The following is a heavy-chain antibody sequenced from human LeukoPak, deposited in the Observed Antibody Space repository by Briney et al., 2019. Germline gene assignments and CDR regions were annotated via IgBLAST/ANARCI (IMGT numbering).Heavy chain of an antibody. V-gene: IGHV4-59*01. CDR3: ARGLGSYPYYFDY. CDR2: ISYSGST. D-gene: IGHD1-26*01. J-gene: IGHJ4*02. Sequence: SEILSLTCTVSGGSISSYYWSWLRLPPGKGPEWIGSISYSGSTNYNPSLKSRVTISIDTSKNHFSLKVTSVTAADTAVYYCARGLGSYPYYFDYWGQGTLVTVSS. CDR1: GGSISSYY.